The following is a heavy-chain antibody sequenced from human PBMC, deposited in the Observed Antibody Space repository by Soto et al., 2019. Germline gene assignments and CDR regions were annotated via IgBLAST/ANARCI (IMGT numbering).Heavy chain of an antibody. CDR1: GFTFTFYA. CDR2: ITGSGDIT. J-gene: IGHJ4*02. D-gene: IGHD3-22*01. CDR3: AKEEDSGGYKGFSFDF. V-gene: IGHV3-23*01. Sequence: PGGSLRLSCAASGFTFTFYAMSWVRQAPGKGLQWVSGITGSGDITYYADSVKDRFTISRDNSKNTLYLQMNSLRAEDTAVYYCAKEEDSGGYKGFSFDFWGQGALVTVSS.